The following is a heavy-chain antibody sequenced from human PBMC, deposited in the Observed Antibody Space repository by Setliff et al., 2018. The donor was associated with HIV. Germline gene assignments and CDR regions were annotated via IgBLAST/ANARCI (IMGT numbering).Heavy chain of an antibody. V-gene: IGHV4-61*02. CDR3: ARVPLSSPSRPGGYFDY. D-gene: IGHD3-16*01. Sequence: SETLSLTCTVSGGSISSGSYYWSWIRQPAGKGLEWIGRIYTSGSTNYNPSLKSRVTISVDTSKNQFSLKLSSVTAADTAVYYCARVPLSSPSRPGGYFDYWGQGTLVTVSS. CDR2: IYTSGST. CDR1: GGSISSGSYY. J-gene: IGHJ4*02.